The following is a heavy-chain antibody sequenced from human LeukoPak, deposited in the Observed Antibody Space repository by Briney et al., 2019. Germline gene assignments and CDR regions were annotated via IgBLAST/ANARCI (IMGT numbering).Heavy chain of an antibody. J-gene: IGHJ4*02. D-gene: IGHD3-10*01. V-gene: IGHV1-46*01. CDR1: GYTFTSYY. CDR2: INPSGDIT. Sequence: ASVKVSCKASGYTFTSYYIHWVRQAPGQGLEWMGIINPSGDITSYAQKFQGRATLTRDTSTSTGYMEVSSLRSEDTAVYYCASEIMVRGAMRRYYFDYWGQGTLVTVSS. CDR3: ASEIMVRGAMRRYYFDY.